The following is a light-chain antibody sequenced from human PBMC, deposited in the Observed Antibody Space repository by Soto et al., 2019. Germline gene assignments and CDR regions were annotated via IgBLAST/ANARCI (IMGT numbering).Light chain of an antibody. CDR3: CSYAGSLYV. Sequence: QSALTQPRSVSGSPGQSVTISCTGTSSDVGGYNYVSWYQQHPGKAPKLMIYDVSKRPSGVPDRFSGSKSGNTASLTISGLQAEDDADYYCCSYAGSLYVFETGTKLTVL. V-gene: IGLV2-11*01. J-gene: IGLJ1*01. CDR2: DVS. CDR1: SSDVGGYNY.